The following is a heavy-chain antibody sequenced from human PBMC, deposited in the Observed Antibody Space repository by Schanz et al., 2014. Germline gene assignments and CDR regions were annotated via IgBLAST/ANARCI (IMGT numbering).Heavy chain of an antibody. CDR2: IGAYNGNT. CDR3: ARAWGGYDFWSGFDY. V-gene: IGHV1-18*01. Sequence: QVQLVQSGAEVKKPGASVKVSCKASGYTFTRYGITWVRQAPGQGLEWMGWIGAYNGNTNYAQNLQGRVTMNMDTSTSTAYMELRSLRSDDTALYYCARAWGGYDFWSGFDYWGQGTLVTVSS. J-gene: IGHJ4*02. CDR1: GYTFTRYG. D-gene: IGHD3-3*01.